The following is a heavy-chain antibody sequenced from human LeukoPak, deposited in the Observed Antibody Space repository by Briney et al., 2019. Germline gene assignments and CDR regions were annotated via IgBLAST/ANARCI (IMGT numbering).Heavy chain of an antibody. CDR2: IYTSGST. CDR1: GGSISSGSYY. Sequence: SETLSLTCTVSGGSISSGSYYWSRIRQPAGKGLEWIGRIYTSGSTNYNPSLKSRVTISVDTSKNQFSLKLSSVTAADTAVYYCAGGSSTFDYWGQGTLVTVSS. CDR3: AGGSSTFDY. J-gene: IGHJ4*02. D-gene: IGHD3-16*01. V-gene: IGHV4-61*02.